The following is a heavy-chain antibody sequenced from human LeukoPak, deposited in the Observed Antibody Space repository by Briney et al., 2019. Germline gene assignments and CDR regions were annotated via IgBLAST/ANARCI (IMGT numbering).Heavy chain of an antibody. Sequence: PSETLSLTCTVSGGSISSSSYYWGWIRQPPGKGLEWIGSIYYSGSTYYNPSLKGRVTISVDTSKNQFSLKLSSVTAADTAVYYCVRVVREYSSSSRDYWGQGTLVTVSS. D-gene: IGHD6-6*01. CDR2: IYYSGST. V-gene: IGHV4-39*01. J-gene: IGHJ4*02. CDR3: VRVVREYSSSSRDY. CDR1: GGSISSSSYY.